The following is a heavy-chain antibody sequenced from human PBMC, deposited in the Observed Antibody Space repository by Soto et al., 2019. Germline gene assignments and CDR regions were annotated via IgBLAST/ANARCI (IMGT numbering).Heavy chain of an antibody. CDR1: GFTFSSYA. D-gene: IGHD4-17*01. Sequence: QVQLVESGGGVVQPGRSLRLSCAASGFTFSSYAMHWVRQAPGKGLEWVAVISYDGSNKYYADSVKGRFTISRDNYKITLFLQLNLLRAADTAVYYSARVVRLHYFASWGQGTPVTVSS. CDR2: ISYDGSNK. CDR3: ARVVRLHYFAS. J-gene: IGHJ4*02. V-gene: IGHV3-30-3*01.